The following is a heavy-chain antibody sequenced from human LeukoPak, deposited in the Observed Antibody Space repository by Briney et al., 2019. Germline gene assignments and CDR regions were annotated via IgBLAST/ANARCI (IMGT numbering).Heavy chain of an antibody. CDR3: AREGYGGKTYFDY. D-gene: IGHD4-23*01. CDR1: GGSISSSSYY. CDR2: IYYSGST. Sequence: SETLSLTCTVSGGSISSSSYYWGWIRQPPGKGLEWIGSIYYSGSTYYNPSLKSRVTISVDTSKNQFSLKLSSVTAADTAVYYCAREGYGGKTYFDYWGQGTLVTVSS. V-gene: IGHV4-39*07. J-gene: IGHJ4*02.